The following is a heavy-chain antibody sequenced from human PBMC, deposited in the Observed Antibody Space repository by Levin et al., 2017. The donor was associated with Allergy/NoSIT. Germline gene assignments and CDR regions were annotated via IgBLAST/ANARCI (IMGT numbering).Heavy chain of an antibody. CDR3: ATQGDLVATTVDY. V-gene: IGHV5-10-1*01. J-gene: IGHJ4*02. CDR2: IDPSDSYT. D-gene: IGHD5-12*01. Sequence: GESLKISCKGSGYSFTSYWISWVRQMPGKGLEWMGRIDPSDSYTNYSPSFQGHVTISADKSISTAYLQWSSLKASDTAMYYCATQGDLVATTVDYWGQGTLVTVSS. CDR1: GYSFTSYW.